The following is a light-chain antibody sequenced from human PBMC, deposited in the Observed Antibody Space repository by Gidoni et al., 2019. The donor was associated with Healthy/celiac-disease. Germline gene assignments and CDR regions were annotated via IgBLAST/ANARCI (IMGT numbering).Light chain of an antibody. CDR3: QQYGSSRPMYT. V-gene: IGKV3-20*01. J-gene: IGKJ2*01. CDR2: GAS. Sequence: EIVLTQSPGPLSLSPGERATLSCRASQSVSSSYLAWYQQKPGQAPRLLIYGASSRATGIPDRFSGSGSGTDFTLTISRLEPEDFAVYYCQQYGSSRPMYTFGQGTKLEIK. CDR1: QSVSSSY.